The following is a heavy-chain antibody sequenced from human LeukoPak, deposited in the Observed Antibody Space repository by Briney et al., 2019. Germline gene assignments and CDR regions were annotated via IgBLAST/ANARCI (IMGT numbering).Heavy chain of an antibody. D-gene: IGHD6-13*01. J-gene: IGHJ4*02. Sequence: GGSLRLSCAASGFTFSSYSMNWVRQAPGKGLEWVSSISSSSSYIYYADSVKGRFTFSRDNAKNSLYLQMNSLRAEDTAVYYCASSGSSSWDGGEFDYWGQGTLVTVSS. CDR3: ASSGSSSWDGGEFDY. CDR2: ISSSSSYI. V-gene: IGHV3-21*01. CDR1: GFTFSSYS.